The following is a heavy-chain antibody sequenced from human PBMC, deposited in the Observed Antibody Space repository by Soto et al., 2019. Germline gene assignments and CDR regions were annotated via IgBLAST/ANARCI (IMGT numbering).Heavy chain of an antibody. V-gene: IGHV3-9*01. CDR1: GFTFDDYA. CDR2: ISWNSGSI. J-gene: IGHJ3*02. Sequence: GGSLRLSCAASGFTFDDYAMHWVRQAPGKGLEWVSGISWNSGSIGYADSVKGRFTISRDNAKNSLYLQMNSLRAEDTALYYWEKGGLLLLAVFDIWGKGKMVT. CDR3: EKGGLLLLAVFDI. D-gene: IGHD2-15*01.